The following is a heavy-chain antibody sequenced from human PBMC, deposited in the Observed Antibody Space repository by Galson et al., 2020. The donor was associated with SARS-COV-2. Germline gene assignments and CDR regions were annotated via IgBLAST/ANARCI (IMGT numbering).Heavy chain of an antibody. CDR1: GGSISSSNW. V-gene: IGHV4-4*02. Sequence: SETLSLTCAVSGGSISSSNWWSWVRQPPGKGLEWIGEIYHSGSTNYNPSLKSRVTISVDKSKNQFSLKLSSVTAADTAVYYCARGTVIVADNYYFYGMDVWGQGTTVTVSS. D-gene: IGHD3-22*01. CDR2: IYHSGST. J-gene: IGHJ6*02. CDR3: ARGTVIVADNYYFYGMDV.